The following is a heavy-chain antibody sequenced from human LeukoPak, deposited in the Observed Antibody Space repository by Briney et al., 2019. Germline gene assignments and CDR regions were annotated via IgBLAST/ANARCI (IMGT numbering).Heavy chain of an antibody. Sequence: GGSLRLSCAASGFTFSSYAMSWVRQAPGKGLEWVSVISGSGGSTYYADSVKGRFTISRDNSKNTLYLQVNSLRAEETAEYYCARENYDDPTGGRFHHWGQGTLVTVSS. CDR3: ARENYDDPTGGRFHH. CDR2: ISGSGGST. D-gene: IGHD4-17*01. V-gene: IGHV3-23*01. J-gene: IGHJ1*01. CDR1: GFTFSSYA.